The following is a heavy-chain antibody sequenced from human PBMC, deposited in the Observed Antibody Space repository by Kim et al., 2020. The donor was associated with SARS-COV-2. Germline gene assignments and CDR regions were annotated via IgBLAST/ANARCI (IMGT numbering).Heavy chain of an antibody. Sequence: GGSLRLSCAASGFTVSSYYMSWVRQAPGKGLEWVSSVFAGGNIYYADSVKGRFTISRDNSKNTLYLKISSLRAEDTAVYYCTRDMTQDFDRYLRRMDVGGPGTTVTVSS. J-gene: IGHJ6*02. D-gene: IGHD3-9*01. CDR2: VFAGGNI. CDR3: TRDMTQDFDRYLRRMDV. CDR1: GFTVSSYY. V-gene: IGHV3-53*01.